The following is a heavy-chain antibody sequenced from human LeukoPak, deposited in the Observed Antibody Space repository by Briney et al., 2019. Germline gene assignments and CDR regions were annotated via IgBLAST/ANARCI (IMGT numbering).Heavy chain of an antibody. Sequence: GALRLSCAASGFTFSTYAMSWVRQARGKGLGWVSAISGSGGTTYYAASVKGRSTITRDNSKTTLYLEMDSLRAEATAVYYSARRSGSYYEKFDYWGQGTLVTVSS. V-gene: IGHV3-23*01. D-gene: IGHD3-10*01. CDR3: ARRSGSYYEKFDY. J-gene: IGHJ4*02. CDR2: ISGSGGTT. CDR1: GFTFSTYA.